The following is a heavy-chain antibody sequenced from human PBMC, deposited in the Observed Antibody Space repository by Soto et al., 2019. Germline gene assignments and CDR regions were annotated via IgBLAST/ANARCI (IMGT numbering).Heavy chain of an antibody. CDR3: AKRPGGGLLWFGVGGMDV. CDR1: GGTFSSYA. Sequence: QVQLVQSGAEVKKPGSSVKVSCKASGGTFSSYAISWVRQAPGQGLEWMGGIIPIFGTANYAQKFQGRVTITADEYTSTAYMELSSLSFEDTAVYYCAKRPGGGLLWFGVGGMDVWGQGTTVTVSS. CDR2: IIPIFGTA. V-gene: IGHV1-69*01. D-gene: IGHD3-10*01. J-gene: IGHJ6*02.